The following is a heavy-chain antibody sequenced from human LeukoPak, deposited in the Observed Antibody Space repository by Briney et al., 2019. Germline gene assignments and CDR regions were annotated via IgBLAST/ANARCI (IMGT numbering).Heavy chain of an antibody. Sequence: PSETLSLTCAVYGGSFSGYYWSWIRQPPGKGLEWIREINHSGSTNDNPSLKSRVTISVDTSKNQFSLKLSSVTAADTAVYYCARVGGWVFEWASLPRFMKDAFDIWGQGTMVTVSS. J-gene: IGHJ3*02. D-gene: IGHD3-3*01. CDR1: GGSFSGYY. V-gene: IGHV4-34*01. CDR3: ARVGGWVFEWASLPRFMKDAFDI. CDR2: INHSGST.